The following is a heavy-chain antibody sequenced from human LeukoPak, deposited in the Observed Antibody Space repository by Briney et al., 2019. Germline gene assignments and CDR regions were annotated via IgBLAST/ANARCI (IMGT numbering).Heavy chain of an antibody. J-gene: IGHJ5*02. D-gene: IGHD1-1*01. CDR2: IRYSGHT. CDR1: GDSVSNDRYY. CDR3: ARYNWNTWFDP. V-gene: IGHV4-61*01. Sequence: PSETLSLTCTVSGDSVSNDRYYWTWIRQSPGKGLEWIAYIRYSGHTNYNPSLDTRVTISLDAPKNQLSLRLYSVTAADTAMYYCARYNWNTWFDPWGQGALVTVSS.